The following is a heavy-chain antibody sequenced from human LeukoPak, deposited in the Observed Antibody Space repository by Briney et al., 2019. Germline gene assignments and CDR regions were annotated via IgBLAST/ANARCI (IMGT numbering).Heavy chain of an antibody. CDR1: GFTFSSYA. Sequence: PGGSLRFSCAASGFTFSSYAMSWVRQAPGKGLEWVSAISGSGGTTNYADSVKGRLTISRDNSKNTLYLQMNSLRAEDTAVYSCATRSRYYFDYWGQGTLVTVSS. D-gene: IGHD1-14*01. CDR2: ISGSGGTT. CDR3: ATRSRYYFDY. J-gene: IGHJ4*02. V-gene: IGHV3-23*01.